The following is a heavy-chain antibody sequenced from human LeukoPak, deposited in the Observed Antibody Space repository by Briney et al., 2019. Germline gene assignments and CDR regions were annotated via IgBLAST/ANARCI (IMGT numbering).Heavy chain of an antibody. J-gene: IGHJ4*02. Sequence: PSETLSLTCTVSGGSISSYYWSWIRQPPGKGLEWIGYIHYSGSTNYNPSLKSRVTISVDTSKNQFSLKLSSVTAADTAVYYCARGPIAADFDYWGQGTLVTVSS. CDR2: IHYSGST. CDR1: GGSISSYY. D-gene: IGHD6-25*01. CDR3: ARGPIAADFDY. V-gene: IGHV4-59*12.